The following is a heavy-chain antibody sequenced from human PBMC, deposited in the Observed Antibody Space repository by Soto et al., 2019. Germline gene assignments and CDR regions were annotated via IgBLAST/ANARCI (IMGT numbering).Heavy chain of an antibody. CDR1: GGSISSGGYS. CDR2: IYHSGST. D-gene: IGHD6-19*01. CDR3: ARGVGGNDDAFDS. Sequence: QLQLQESGSGLVKPSQTLSLTCAVSGGSISSGGYSWSWIRQPPGKGLEWIGYIYHSGSTYYNTSLKSRVTISVDRSKNQCSLNLSSVTAADTAVYYCARGVGGNDDAFDSWGQGTMVTVSS. J-gene: IGHJ3*02. V-gene: IGHV4-30-2*01.